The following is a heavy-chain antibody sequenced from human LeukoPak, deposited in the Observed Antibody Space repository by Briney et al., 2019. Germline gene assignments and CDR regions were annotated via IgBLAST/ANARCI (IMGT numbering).Heavy chain of an antibody. CDR2: ISYAGDNK. D-gene: IGHD5-24*01. CDR1: GFTFSRYA. V-gene: IGHV3-30-3*01. CDR3: AGDRRLQLEFFEY. J-gene: IGHJ4*02. Sequence: GGSLRLSCLASGFTFSRYAMHWVRQAPGKGLEWVALISYAGDNKQYADSVKGRFNISRDDYRNMLHLQTDSLRPEDTAVYYCAGDRRLQLEFFEYWGQGILVAVTS.